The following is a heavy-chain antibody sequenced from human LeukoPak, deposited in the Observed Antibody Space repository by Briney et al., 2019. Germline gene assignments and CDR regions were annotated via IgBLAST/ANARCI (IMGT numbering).Heavy chain of an antibody. CDR2: INHSGST. CDR1: GGSFSGYY. Sequence: PSETLSLTCAVYGGSFSGYYWSWIRQPPGKGLEWIEEINHSGSTNYNPSLKSRVTISVDTSKNQFSLKLSSVTAADTAVYYCAREVPSYYVESGFDYWGQGTLVTVSS. D-gene: IGHD1-26*01. CDR3: AREVPSYYVESGFDY. J-gene: IGHJ4*02. V-gene: IGHV4-34*01.